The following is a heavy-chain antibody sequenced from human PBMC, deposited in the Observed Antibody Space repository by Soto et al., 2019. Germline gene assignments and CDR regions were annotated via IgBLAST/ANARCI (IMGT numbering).Heavy chain of an antibody. Sequence: PGGSLRLSCAASGFTFSSYAMSWVRQAPGKRLEWVSAISGSGGSTYYADSVKGRFTISRDNSKNTLYLQMNSLRAEDTAVYYCAKIRTISYYFDYWGQGTLVTVSS. J-gene: IGHJ4*02. V-gene: IGHV3-23*01. CDR3: AKIRTISYYFDY. CDR2: ISGSGGST. CDR1: GFTFSSYA. D-gene: IGHD5-12*01.